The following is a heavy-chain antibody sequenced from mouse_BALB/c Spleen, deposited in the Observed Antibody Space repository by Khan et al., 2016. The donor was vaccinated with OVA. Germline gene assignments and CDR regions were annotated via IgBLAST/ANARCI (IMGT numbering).Heavy chain of an antibody. CDR1: GFTFSSFV. Sequence: EVELVESGGVLLEPGGSLKLSCAASGFTFSSFVMSWFRQTPEKRLEWVATISSAATYTYYPDSVKGRFTISRDNAKNTLYLQMNSLRSDDTAIYYCANGNYGWFAYWGQGTLVTVST. CDR2: ISSAATYT. D-gene: IGHD2-1*01. CDR3: ANGNYGWFAY. V-gene: IGHV5-9-1*01. J-gene: IGHJ3*01.